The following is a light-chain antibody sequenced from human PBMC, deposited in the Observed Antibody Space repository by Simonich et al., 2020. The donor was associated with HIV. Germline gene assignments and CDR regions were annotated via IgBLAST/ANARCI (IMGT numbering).Light chain of an antibody. CDR2: GAS. CDR3: QQYHNWPPYT. Sequence: EIVMTQSPATLSVSPGERATLSCRARQSVSSNLAGSQQKPGQALRLLIYGASTRATGIPARFSGSGSGTEFTLTIRSLQSEDFAVYYCQQYHNWPPYTFGQGTKLEIK. CDR1: QSVSSN. J-gene: IGKJ2*01. V-gene: IGKV3-15*01.